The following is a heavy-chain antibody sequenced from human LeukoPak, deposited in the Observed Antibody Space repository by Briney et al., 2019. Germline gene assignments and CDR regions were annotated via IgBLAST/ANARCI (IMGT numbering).Heavy chain of an antibody. D-gene: IGHD2-15*01. V-gene: IGHV3-9*01. CDR2: ISKNSDSM. J-gene: IGHJ6*01. CDR3: VKESCSGVGCPDYYVMDV. CDR1: GFTFDDYP. Sequence: GGSLRLSCAPSGFTFDDYPLHWVRQAPGKGLEWVAGISKNSDSMGYADSVKGRFTISRDNAKNSLYLQMNSLKPEDTALYYCVKESCSGVGCPDYYVMDVWGQGTTVTVSS.